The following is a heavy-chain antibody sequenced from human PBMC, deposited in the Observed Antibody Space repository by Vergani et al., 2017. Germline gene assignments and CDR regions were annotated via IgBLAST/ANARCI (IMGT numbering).Heavy chain of an antibody. D-gene: IGHD4-17*01. Sequence: QVQLQESGPGLVKPSETLSLTCTVSGGSIRSYYWSWIRQPPGKGLEWIGYIYTSGSTNYNPSLKSRVTISVDTSKNQFALKLSSVTAADTAVYSCARRPWTVTEYWYFDLWGRGTLVTVSS. CDR1: GGSIRSYY. V-gene: IGHV4-4*09. CDR3: ARRPWTVTEYWYFDL. CDR2: IYTSGST. J-gene: IGHJ2*01.